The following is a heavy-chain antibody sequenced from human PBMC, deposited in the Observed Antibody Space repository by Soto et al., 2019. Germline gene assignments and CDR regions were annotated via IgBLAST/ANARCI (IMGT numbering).Heavy chain of an antibody. V-gene: IGHV3-33*01. J-gene: IGHJ4*02. D-gene: IGHD2-15*01. CDR1: GFIFSSYG. CDR3: ARDRGIARYCSGGSCYSIFDY. CDR2: IWYDGSNK. Sequence: GGSLRLSCAASGFIFSSYGMHWVRQAPGKGLEWVAVIWYDGSNKYYADSVKGRFTISRDNSKNTLYLQMNSLRAEDTAVYYCARDRGIARYCSGGSCYSIFDYWGQGTLVTVSS.